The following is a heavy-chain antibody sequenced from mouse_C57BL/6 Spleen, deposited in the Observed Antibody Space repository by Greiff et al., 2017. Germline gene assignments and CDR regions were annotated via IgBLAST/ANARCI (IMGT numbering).Heavy chain of an antibody. V-gene: IGHV14-4*01. CDR2: IDPENGDT. CDR3: TTSPFDD. J-gene: IGHJ2*01. Sequence: EVQLQQSGAELVRPGASVKLSCTASGFNIKDDYMHWVKQRPEQGLEWIGWIDPENGDTEYASKFQGKATITADTSSNTAYLQLSSLTSEDTAVYYCTTSPFDDWGQGTTLTVSS. CDR1: GFNIKDDY.